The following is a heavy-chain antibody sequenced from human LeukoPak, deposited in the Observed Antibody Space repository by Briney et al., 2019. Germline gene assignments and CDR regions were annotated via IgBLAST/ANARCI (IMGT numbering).Heavy chain of an antibody. D-gene: IGHD5-24*01. Sequence: PGGSLRLSCAASGFTYSSFALSWVRQAPGKGLEWVSVIYSGGSTYYADSVKGRFTISRDNSKNTLYLQMNSLRAEDTAVYYCARGEMATAPFDYWGQGTLVTVSS. CDR1: GFTYSSFA. CDR3: ARGEMATAPFDY. CDR2: IYSGGST. V-gene: IGHV3-53*01. J-gene: IGHJ4*02.